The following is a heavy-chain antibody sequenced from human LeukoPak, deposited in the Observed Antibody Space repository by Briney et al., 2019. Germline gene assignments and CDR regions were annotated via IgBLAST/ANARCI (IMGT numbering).Heavy chain of an antibody. J-gene: IGHJ2*01. CDR2: IYSGGST. V-gene: IGHV3-66*01. CDR3: ARDGYYGSGTFDL. CDR1: GFTVSSNY. Sequence: PGGSLRLSCAASGFTVSSNYMSWVRQAPGKGLEWVSVIYSGGSTYYADSVKGRFTISRDNSKNTLYLQMNSLRAEDTAVYYCARDGYYGSGTFDLWGRGTLVTVSS. D-gene: IGHD3-10*01.